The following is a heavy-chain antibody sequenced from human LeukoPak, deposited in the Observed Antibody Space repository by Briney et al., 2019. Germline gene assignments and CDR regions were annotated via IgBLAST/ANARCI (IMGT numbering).Heavy chain of an antibody. CDR2: ISSSGNI. V-gene: IGHV3-21*05. CDR3: ARESSSGSYLEN. D-gene: IGHD3-10*01. CDR1: EFTFSSYS. Sequence: GGSRRLSCGASEFTFSSYSMNWVRQAPGKGLEWVSYISSSGNIYYADSVKGRFTISRDNARSSLSLQMDSLRAEDTAIYYCARESSSGSYLENWGQGTLVTVSS. J-gene: IGHJ4*02.